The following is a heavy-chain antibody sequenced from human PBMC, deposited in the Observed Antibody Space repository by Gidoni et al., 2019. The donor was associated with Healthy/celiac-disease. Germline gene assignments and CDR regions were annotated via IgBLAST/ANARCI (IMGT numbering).Heavy chain of an antibody. CDR1: GGSISSYY. D-gene: IGHD7-27*01. J-gene: IGHJ4*02. CDR2: IYYSGST. Sequence: QVQLQESGPALVKPSETLSLTCTVSGGSISSYYWSWIRQPPGKGLGWIGYIYYSGSTNSNPSLKRRVTITVDTSKNQVSLKLSSVTAADTAVYYCARGPPRDWGGGYYFDYWGQGTLVTVSS. CDR3: ARGPPRDWGGGYYFDY. V-gene: IGHV4-59*01.